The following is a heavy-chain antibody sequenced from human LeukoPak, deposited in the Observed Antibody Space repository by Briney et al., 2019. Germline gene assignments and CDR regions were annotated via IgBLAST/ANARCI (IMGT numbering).Heavy chain of an antibody. J-gene: IGHJ4*02. D-gene: IGHD3-10*01. V-gene: IGHV4-59*01. CDR1: GGSISSYY. CDR2: IHYSGST. Sequence: SETLSLTCTVSGGSISSYYWSWIRQPPGKRLEWIGYIHYSGSTNYNPSLRGRVTISLDMSKNQFSLKLSSVTAADTAVYYCARDLIVPDAMTGSGSYSTDYWGQGTLATVSS. CDR3: ARDLIVPDAMTGSGSYSTDY.